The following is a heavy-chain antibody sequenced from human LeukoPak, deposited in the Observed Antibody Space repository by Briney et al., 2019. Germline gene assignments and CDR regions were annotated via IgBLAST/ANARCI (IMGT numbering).Heavy chain of an antibody. J-gene: IGHJ4*02. Sequence: CLRLSCAASGFTFDDYAMDSGRQATGKGVGRVSGINWNSGTLRYADSVRGRFTISRDNPKTSLYLQMSSLRPEDTALYYCAKDRGSGRNIFEYWGQGTLVTVSS. D-gene: IGHD6-19*01. CDR1: GFTFDDYA. V-gene: IGHV3-9*01. CDR3: AKDRGSGRNIFEY. CDR2: INWNSGTL.